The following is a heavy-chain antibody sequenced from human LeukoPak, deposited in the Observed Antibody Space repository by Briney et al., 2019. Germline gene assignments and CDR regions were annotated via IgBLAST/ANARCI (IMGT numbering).Heavy chain of an antibody. J-gene: IGHJ4*02. Sequence: GGSLRLSCAASGFNFKLSAMSWGRQAPGKGLEWVSHISTAGSAMHYADSVKGRFTISRDNVKDSLYLQMNSLRDEDTAVYYCASSGSYRFDYWGQGTLVTVSS. D-gene: IGHD1-26*01. V-gene: IGHV3-48*02. CDR3: ASSGSYRFDY. CDR2: ISTAGSAM. CDR1: GFNFKLSA.